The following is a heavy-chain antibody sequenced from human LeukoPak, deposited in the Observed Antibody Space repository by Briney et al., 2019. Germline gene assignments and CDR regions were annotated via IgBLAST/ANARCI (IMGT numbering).Heavy chain of an antibody. V-gene: IGHV1-2*02. Sequence: GASVKVSCKASGYTFTGYYMHWVRQAPGQGLEWMGWINPNSGGTNYAQKFQGRVTMTRDTSISTAYMELSRLRSDDTAVYYCARITISWGDESDYWGQGTLVTVSS. CDR3: ARITISWGDESDY. J-gene: IGHJ4*02. CDR1: GYTFTGYY. D-gene: IGHD3-3*01. CDR2: INPNSGGT.